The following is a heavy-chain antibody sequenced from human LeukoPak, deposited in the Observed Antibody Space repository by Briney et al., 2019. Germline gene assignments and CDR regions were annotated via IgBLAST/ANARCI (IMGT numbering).Heavy chain of an antibody. J-gene: IGHJ4*02. V-gene: IGHV4-34*01. CDR1: GGSFSGDY. D-gene: IGHD3-10*01. CDR2: INDSGST. Sequence: SETLSLTCAVYGGSFSGDYWSWIRQPPGKGLEWIGEINDSGSTNYNPSLRSRVTISVDTSMNQFSLKMRSVTAADTADYYCARGLWFGESRPYHYDYWGQGNLVTVST. CDR3: ARGLWFGESRPYHYDY.